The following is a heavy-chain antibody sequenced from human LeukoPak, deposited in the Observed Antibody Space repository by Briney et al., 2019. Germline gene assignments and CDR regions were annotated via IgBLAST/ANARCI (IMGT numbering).Heavy chain of an antibody. CDR2: INDDESVA. V-gene: IGHV3-74*01. Sequence: GGSLRLSCAASGFTFSSYWMHWVRQAPGKGLVWVSRINDDESVANYADSVKGRFTISRDNAKNTLYLQMNSLRAEDTAVYFCARDLGSGGSCYRNWGQGTLVTVPS. J-gene: IGHJ4*02. CDR3: ARDLGSGGSCYRN. D-gene: IGHD2-15*01. CDR1: GFTFSSYW.